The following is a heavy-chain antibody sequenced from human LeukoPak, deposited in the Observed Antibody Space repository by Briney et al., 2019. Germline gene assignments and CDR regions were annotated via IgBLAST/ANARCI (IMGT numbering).Heavy chain of an antibody. CDR3: ARSGSDYGDY. J-gene: IGHJ4*02. D-gene: IGHD6-25*01. V-gene: IGHV4-59*13. CDR1: GGSISSYY. Sequence: PSETLSLTCTVSGGSISSYYWSWIRQPPGKGLEWIGYIYYSGSTNYNPSLKSRVTISVDTSKNQFSLELSSVTAADTAVYYCARSGSDYGDYWGQGTLVTVSS. CDR2: IYYSGST.